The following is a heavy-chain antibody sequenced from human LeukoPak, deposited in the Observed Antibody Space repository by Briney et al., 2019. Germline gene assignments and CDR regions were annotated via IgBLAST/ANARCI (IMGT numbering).Heavy chain of an antibody. CDR3: ARADVSGSGFDY. J-gene: IGHJ4*02. V-gene: IGHV4-30-2*01. CDR2: IYHSGST. Sequence: PSETLSLTCAVSGGSISSGGYSWSWIRQPPGKGLEWIGYIYHSGSTYYNPSLKSRVTISVDRSKNQFSLKLSSVTAADTAVYYCARADVSGSGFDYWGQGTLVTVSS. D-gene: IGHD1-26*01. CDR1: GGSISSGGYS.